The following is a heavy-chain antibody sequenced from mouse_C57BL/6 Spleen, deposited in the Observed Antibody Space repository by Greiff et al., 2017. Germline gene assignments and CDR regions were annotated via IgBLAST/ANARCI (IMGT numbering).Heavy chain of an antibody. CDR3: AIRDSSGYADY. CDR2: IDPSDSYT. CDR1: GYTFTSYW. D-gene: IGHD3-2*02. V-gene: IGHV1-69*01. J-gene: IGHJ2*01. Sequence: QVQLQQPGAELVMPGASVKLSCKASGYTFTSYWMHWVKQRPGQGLEWIGEIDPSDSYTNYNQKFKGKSTLTVDKSSSTAYMQLSSLPSEDSAVYYCAIRDSSGYADYWGQGTTLTVSS.